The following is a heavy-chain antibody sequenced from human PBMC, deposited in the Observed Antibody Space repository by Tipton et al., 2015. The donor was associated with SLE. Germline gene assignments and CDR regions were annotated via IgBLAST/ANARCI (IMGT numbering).Heavy chain of an antibody. CDR3: ARDPKYYYDSSGYYPDY. CDR2: IIPILGIA. J-gene: IGHJ4*02. CDR1: GGTFSSYA. Sequence: QSGAEVKKPGSSVKVSCKASGGTFSSYAISWVRQAPGQGLEWMGRIIPILGIANYAQKFQGRVTITADKSTSTAYMELSSLRSEDTAVYYCARDPKYYYDSSGYYPDYWGQGTLVTVSS. D-gene: IGHD3-22*01. V-gene: IGHV1-69*04.